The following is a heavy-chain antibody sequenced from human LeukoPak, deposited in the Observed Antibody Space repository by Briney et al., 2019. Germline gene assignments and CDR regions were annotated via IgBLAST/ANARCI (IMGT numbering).Heavy chain of an antibody. CDR3: ASGDCSSTSCYSF. V-gene: IGHV1-8*03. CDR2: MNPNSGKT. J-gene: IGHJ4*02. CDR1: GGTFSSYA. D-gene: IGHD2-2*01. Sequence: ASVKVSCKASGGTFSSYAISWVRQATGQGLEWMGWMNPNSGKTAYAQKFQGRVTITRNTSISTAYMEVSSLRSEDTAAYYCASGDCSSTSCYSFWGQGTLVTVSS.